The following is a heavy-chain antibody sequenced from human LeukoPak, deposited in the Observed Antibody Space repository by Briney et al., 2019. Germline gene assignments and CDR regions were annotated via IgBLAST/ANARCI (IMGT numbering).Heavy chain of an antibody. J-gene: IGHJ4*02. CDR2: IYYSGST. V-gene: IGHV4-39*01. CDR3: ARRNDYDSKEIDY. CDR1: GGSISSSNYY. Sequence: KSSETLSLTCTVSGGSISSSNYYWGWIRQPPGKGLEWIGSIYYSGSTYYNPSLKSRVTISVDTSNNQFSLRMRSVTAADTAVYYCARRNDYDSKEIDYWGQGTLVTVSS. D-gene: IGHD3-22*01.